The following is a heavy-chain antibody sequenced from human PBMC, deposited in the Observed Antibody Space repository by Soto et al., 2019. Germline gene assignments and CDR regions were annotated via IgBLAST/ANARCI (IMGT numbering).Heavy chain of an antibody. CDR3: AKDLFGYSYGHNFDY. D-gene: IGHD5-18*01. CDR2: ISGSGGST. V-gene: IGHV3-23*01. J-gene: IGHJ4*02. Sequence: GGSLRLSCAASGFTFSSYAMSWVRQAPGKGLEWVSAISGSGGSTYYADSVKGRFTISRDNSKNTLYLQMNSLRAEDTAVYYCAKDLFGYSYGHNFDYWGQGTLVTVSS. CDR1: GFTFSSYA.